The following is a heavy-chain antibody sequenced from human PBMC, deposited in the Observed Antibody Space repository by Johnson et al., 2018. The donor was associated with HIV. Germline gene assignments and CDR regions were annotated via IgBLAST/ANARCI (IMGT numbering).Heavy chain of an antibody. Sequence: VQLVESGGNVVRPGGSLRLSCAASGFTFDDYDMSWVRQAPGKGLEWVSGINWNGGSTGYADSVKGRFTISRDTAKNSLYLQMNSLRAEDTAVYFCARDGDYYDGNGGDAFDIWGQGTMVTVSS. CDR2: INWNGGST. CDR1: GFTFDDYD. J-gene: IGHJ3*02. V-gene: IGHV3-20*04. D-gene: IGHD3-22*01. CDR3: ARDGDYYDGNGGDAFDI.